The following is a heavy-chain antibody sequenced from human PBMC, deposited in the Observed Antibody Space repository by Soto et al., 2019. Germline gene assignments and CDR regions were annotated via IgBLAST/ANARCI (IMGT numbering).Heavy chain of an antibody. V-gene: IGHV4-31*03. CDR2: IYYSGST. Sequence: PSETLSLTCTVSGGSISSGGYYWSWIRQHPGKGLEWIGYIYYSGSTYYNPSLKSRVTISVDTSKNQFSLKLSSVTAADTAVYYCARDLGIGILTDHNWFDPWGQGTLVNVSS. CDR1: GGSISSGGYY. D-gene: IGHD3-9*01. CDR3: ARDLGIGILTDHNWFDP. J-gene: IGHJ5*02.